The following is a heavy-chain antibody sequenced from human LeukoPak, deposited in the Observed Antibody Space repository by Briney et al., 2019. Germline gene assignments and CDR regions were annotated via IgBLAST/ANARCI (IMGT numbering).Heavy chain of an antibody. V-gene: IGHV1-69*13. CDR1: GGTFSSYA. J-gene: IGHJ6*02. CDR3: ARPKGYSSSWFPHYYGMDV. D-gene: IGHD6-13*01. CDR2: IIPIFGTA. Sequence: SVTVSCKASGGTFSSYAISWVRQAPGQGLEWVGGIIPIFGTANYAQKFQGRVTITADESTSTAYMELSSLRSEDTAVYYCARPKGYSSSWFPHYYGMDVWGQGTTVTVSS.